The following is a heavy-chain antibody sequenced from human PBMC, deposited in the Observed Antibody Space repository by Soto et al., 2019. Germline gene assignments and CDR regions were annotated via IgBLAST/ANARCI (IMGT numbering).Heavy chain of an antibody. V-gene: IGHV3-23*01. Sequence: EVQLLESGGGLVQPGGSLRLSCAASGFTFSTYAMNWVRQAPGMGLEWVIGISGSGGSTHYADAVKGRFTISRDNSKHTLYLQMNSLRAEDTAVYYCAKQLPYSKSWYGIHYWGQETLAIVST. CDR3: AKQLPYSKSWYGIHY. D-gene: IGHD6-13*01. CDR1: GFTFSTYA. J-gene: IGHJ4*02. CDR2: ISGSGGST.